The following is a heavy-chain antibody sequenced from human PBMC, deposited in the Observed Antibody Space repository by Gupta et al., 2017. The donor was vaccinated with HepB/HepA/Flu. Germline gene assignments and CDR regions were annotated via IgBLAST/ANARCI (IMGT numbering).Heavy chain of an antibody. D-gene: IGHD5-18*01. V-gene: IGHV3-66*04. J-gene: IGHJ6*02. CDR1: GFTVSSNY. CDR3: ARPSGYSYGYGVVWDYGMDV. CDR2: IYSGGST. Sequence: EVQLVESGGGLVQPGGSLRLSCAASGFTVSSNYMSWVRQAPGKGLEWVSVIYSGGSTYYADSVKGRFTISRDNSKNTLYLQMNSLRAEDTAVYYCARPSGYSYGYGVVWDYGMDVWGQGTTVTVSS.